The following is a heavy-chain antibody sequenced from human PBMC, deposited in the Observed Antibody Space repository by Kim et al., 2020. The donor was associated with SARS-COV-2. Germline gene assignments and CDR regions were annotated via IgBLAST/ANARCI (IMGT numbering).Heavy chain of an antibody. CDR3: ATPSDRVCSGGSCYSVDY. Sequence: GGSLRLSCAASGFTFSSYAMTWVRQAPGKGLEWVSAISGSGGSTHYADSVKGRFTISRDNSKNTLYLQMNSLRAEDTAVYYCATPSDRVCSGGSCYSVDYWGQGTLVTVSS. J-gene: IGHJ4*02. CDR1: GFTFSSYA. CDR2: ISGSGGST. D-gene: IGHD2-15*01. V-gene: IGHV3-23*01.